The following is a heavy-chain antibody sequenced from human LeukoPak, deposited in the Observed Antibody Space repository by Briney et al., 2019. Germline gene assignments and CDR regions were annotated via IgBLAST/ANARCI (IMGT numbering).Heavy chain of an antibody. J-gene: IGHJ4*02. D-gene: IGHD5-12*01. V-gene: IGHV5-51*01. CDR3: ATSQYKVALIKF. CDR2: IYPGTSET. Sequence: GESLKISCQVSGASLTSQWIVWVRQMPGEGLEWMGIIYPGTSETTYRPSFQGLVTISVDESISTAYLQWGSLKASDTAMYYCATSQYKVALIKFWGQGTLVTVSS. CDR1: GASLTSQW.